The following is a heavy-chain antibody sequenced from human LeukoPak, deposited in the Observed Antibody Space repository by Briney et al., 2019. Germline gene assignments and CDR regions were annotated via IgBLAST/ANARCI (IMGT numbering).Heavy chain of an antibody. CDR2: ISYDGSNK. D-gene: IGHD6-13*01. V-gene: IGHV3-30*18. Sequence: GRSLRLSCAASGFTFSSYGMHWVRQAPGKGQEWVAVISYDGSNKYYADSVKGRFTISRDNSKNTLYLQMNSLRAEDTAVYYCAKDHEVAADYYYGMDVWGQGTTVTVSS. CDR3: AKDHEVAADYYYGMDV. CDR1: GFTFSSYG. J-gene: IGHJ6*02.